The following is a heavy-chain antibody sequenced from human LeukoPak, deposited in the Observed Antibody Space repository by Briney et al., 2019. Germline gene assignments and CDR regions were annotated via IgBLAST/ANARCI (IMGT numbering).Heavy chain of an antibody. Sequence: SLRLPCAASGFTFDDYAMHWVRQAPGKGLEWVSGISWNSGSIGYADSVKGRFTISRDNAKNSLYLQMNSLRAEDTALYYCAKDILGRGVTATSTRIDYWGQGTLVTVSS. CDR2: ISWNSGSI. CDR1: GFTFDDYA. J-gene: IGHJ4*02. CDR3: AKDILGRGVTATSTRIDY. V-gene: IGHV3-9*01. D-gene: IGHD2-21*02.